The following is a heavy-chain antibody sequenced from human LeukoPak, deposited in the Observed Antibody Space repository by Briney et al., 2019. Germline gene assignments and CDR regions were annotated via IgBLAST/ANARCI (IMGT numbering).Heavy chain of an antibody. CDR2: ISSSSSYI. V-gene: IGHV3-21*01. D-gene: IGHD6-13*01. CDR1: GFTFSSYS. Sequence: GGSLRLSCAASGFTFSSYSMNWVRQAPGKGLEWVSSISSSSSYIYYADSVKGRFTISRDNAKNSLYLQMNSLRAEDTAVYYCARAGVFWQQLEDYWGQGTLVTVSS. CDR3: ARAGVFWQQLEDY. J-gene: IGHJ4*02.